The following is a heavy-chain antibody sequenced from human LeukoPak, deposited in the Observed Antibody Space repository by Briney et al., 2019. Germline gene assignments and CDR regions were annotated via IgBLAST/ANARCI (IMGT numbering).Heavy chain of an antibody. Sequence: SVKVSCKASGFTFTSSAMQWVRQARGQRREWIGWIVVGSGNTNYAQKFQERVTITRDMSTSTAYMELSSLRSEDTAVYYCARGWWELPFDYWGQGTLVTVSS. J-gene: IGHJ4*02. D-gene: IGHD1-26*01. CDR2: IVVGSGNT. CDR3: ARGWWELPFDY. V-gene: IGHV1-58*02. CDR1: GFTFTSSA.